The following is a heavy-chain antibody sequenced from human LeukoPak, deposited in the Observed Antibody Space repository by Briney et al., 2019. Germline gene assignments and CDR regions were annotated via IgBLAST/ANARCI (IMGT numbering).Heavy chain of an antibody. D-gene: IGHD3-22*01. Sequence: GGSLRLSCAASGFTFSTYSMNWVRQAPGKGLELLSSISSSSSYIYYADSVKGRFTTSRDNAKNSLYLQMNSLRAEDTAVYYCARLYDGSAYHADHFDYWGQGTLVIVSS. CDR1: GFTFSTYS. J-gene: IGHJ4*02. V-gene: IGHV3-21*01. CDR2: ISSSSSYI. CDR3: ARLYDGSAYHADHFDY.